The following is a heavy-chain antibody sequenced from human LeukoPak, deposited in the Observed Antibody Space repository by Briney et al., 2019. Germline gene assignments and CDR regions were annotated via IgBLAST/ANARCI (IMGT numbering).Heavy chain of an antibody. D-gene: IGHD1-20*01. Sequence: SETLSLTCTVSGGSISSSSYYWDWIRQPPGKGLEWIGYIYYSGSTNYNPSLKSRVTISVDTSKNQFSLKLISVSAADTAIYYCARHLHTWNGAYYYVDVWGKGTTVTISS. J-gene: IGHJ6*03. V-gene: IGHV4-61*05. CDR3: ARHLHTWNGAYYYVDV. CDR1: GGSISSSSYY. CDR2: IYYSGST.